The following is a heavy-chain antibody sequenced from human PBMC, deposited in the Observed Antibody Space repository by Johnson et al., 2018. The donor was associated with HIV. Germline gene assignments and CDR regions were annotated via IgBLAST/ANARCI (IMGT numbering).Heavy chain of an antibody. CDR1: GFTVSSNY. D-gene: IGHD1-26*01. Sequence: VQLVESGGGLIQPGGSLRLSCAVSGFTVSSNYMSWVRQAPGKGLEWVSVIYSGGTTYYADSVKGRFTISRDNSKNTPYLQMNSLGAEDTAVYYCAKARGIVGATGAFDIWGQGTMVTVSS. J-gene: IGHJ3*02. CDR2: IYSGGTT. CDR3: AKARGIVGATGAFDI. V-gene: IGHV3-66*03.